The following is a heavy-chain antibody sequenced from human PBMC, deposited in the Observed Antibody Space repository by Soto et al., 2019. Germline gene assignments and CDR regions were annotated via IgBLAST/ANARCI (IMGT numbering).Heavy chain of an antibody. J-gene: IGHJ4*02. D-gene: IGHD6-6*01. Sequence: ASVKVSCKASGYTFTGYYMHWVRQAPGQGLEWMGWINPNSGGTNYAQKFQGWVTMTRDTSISTAYMELSRLRSDDTAVYYCARSRQVYSSSRGDFGYWGQGTLVTVSS. CDR3: ARSRQVYSSSRGDFGY. CDR2: INPNSGGT. V-gene: IGHV1-2*04. CDR1: GYTFTGYY.